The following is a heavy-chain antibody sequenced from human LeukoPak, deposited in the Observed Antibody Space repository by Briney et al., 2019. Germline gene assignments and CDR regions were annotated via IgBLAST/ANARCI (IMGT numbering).Heavy chain of an antibody. CDR2: ISSGSDYI. CDR1: GFTFRRYS. J-gene: IGHJ4*02. D-gene: IGHD6-6*01. V-gene: IGHV3-21*01. Sequence: PGRSLRLSCTASGFTFRRYSFNWVRHHPGKWLEWVSTISSGSDYIYYADSVRGRFTISRDNAENSRYLQMNSLRAEDTAVYYCTRDLSLAAPQGFDYWGQGTLVTVSS. CDR3: TRDLSLAAPQGFDY.